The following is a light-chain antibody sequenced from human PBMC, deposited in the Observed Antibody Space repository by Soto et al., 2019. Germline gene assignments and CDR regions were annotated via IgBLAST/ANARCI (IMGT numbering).Light chain of an antibody. V-gene: IGKV1-9*01. Sequence: DLQLTQSPSFLSASVGDRVTITCRASQGLSSDLAWYQQKPGKAPKLLIYAASTLQSGVPSRFSGSGSGTEFTLTISSLQTEDFATYYCQQLNSYPITFGQGTRLEIK. CDR2: AAS. J-gene: IGKJ5*01. CDR1: QGLSSD. CDR3: QQLNSYPIT.